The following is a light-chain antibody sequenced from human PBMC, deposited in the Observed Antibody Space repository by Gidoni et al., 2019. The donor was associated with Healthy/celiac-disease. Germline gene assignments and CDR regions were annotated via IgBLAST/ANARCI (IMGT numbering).Light chain of an antibody. CDR1: QGISSY. Sequence: AIRMTESPSSLSASTGDSVTIACRASQGISSYLAWYQQKPRNAPKLLIYAASTLQSGVPSSFSGSGSGTDFTLTISCLQSEDFATYYCQQYYSYPWTFGQGTKVEIK. J-gene: IGKJ1*01. CDR3: QQYYSYPWT. V-gene: IGKV1-8*01. CDR2: AAS.